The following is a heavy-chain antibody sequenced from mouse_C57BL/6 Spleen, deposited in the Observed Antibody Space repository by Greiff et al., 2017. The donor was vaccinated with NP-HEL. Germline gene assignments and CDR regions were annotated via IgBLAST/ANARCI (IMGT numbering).Heavy chain of an antibody. J-gene: IGHJ2*01. V-gene: IGHV5-17*01. CDR1: GFTFSHYG. Sequence: EVKLMESGGGLVKPGGSLKLSCAASGFTFSHYGMHWVRQAPEKGLEWVAYISSGSSTIYYADTVKGRFTISRDNAKNTLFLQMTSLRSEDTAMYYCATNWAYYFDYWGQGTTLTVSS. D-gene: IGHD4-1*01. CDR2: ISSGSSTI. CDR3: ATNWAYYFDY.